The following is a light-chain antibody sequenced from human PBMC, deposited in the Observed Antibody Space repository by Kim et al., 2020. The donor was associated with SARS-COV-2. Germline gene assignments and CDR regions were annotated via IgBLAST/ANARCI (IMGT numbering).Light chain of an antibody. J-gene: IGKJ1*01. CDR2: GAS. V-gene: IGKV3-20*01. CDR1: QSVSSTY. Sequence: STGERATLSCRASQSVSSTYLAWYKKKPGQAPRLLIYGASSRAAGITGRFSGSGSGTDFTLTISRLEPEDFAVYYCQQYDSSPWTFGQGTKVDIK. CDR3: QQYDSSPWT.